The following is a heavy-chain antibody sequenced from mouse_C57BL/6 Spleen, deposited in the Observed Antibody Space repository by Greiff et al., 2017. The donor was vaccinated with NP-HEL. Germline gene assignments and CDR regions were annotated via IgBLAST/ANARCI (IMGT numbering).Heavy chain of an antibody. V-gene: IGHV1-50*01. D-gene: IGHD1-2*01. Sequence: QVQLQQPGAELVKPGASVKLSCKASGYTFTSYWMQWVKQRPGQGLEWIGVIDPSDSYTNYNQKFKGKSTLTVDKSSSTAYMQLSSLTSEDSAVYYCARWGWTTALAYWGQGTLVTVSA. CDR3: ARWGWTTALAY. CDR2: IDPSDSYT. CDR1: GYTFTSYW. J-gene: IGHJ3*01.